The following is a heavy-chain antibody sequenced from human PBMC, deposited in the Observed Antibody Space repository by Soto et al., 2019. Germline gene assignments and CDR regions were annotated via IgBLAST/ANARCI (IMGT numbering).Heavy chain of an antibody. Sequence: PSETLSLTCTVSGGSISSGGYYWSWIRQHPGKGLEWIGYIYYSGSTYYNPSLKSRVTISVDTSKNQLSLKLSSVTAADTAVYYCARADYGDGAFDIWGQGTMVTVSS. D-gene: IGHD4-17*01. CDR1: GGSISSGGYY. CDR3: ARADYGDGAFDI. CDR2: IYYSGST. V-gene: IGHV4-31*03. J-gene: IGHJ3*02.